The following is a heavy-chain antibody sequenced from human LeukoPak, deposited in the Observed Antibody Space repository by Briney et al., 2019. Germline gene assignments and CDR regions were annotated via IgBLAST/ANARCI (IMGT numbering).Heavy chain of an antibody. Sequence: GGSLRLSCAASGFTFSSSAMGWVRQAPGKGLEWVSTIGSSSATSYYADSVKGRFTISRDNSKNTLSLQMNSLRAEDTAVYYCANRGKYYFDYWGQGSLVTVSS. CDR3: ANRGKYYFDY. CDR2: IGSSSATS. J-gene: IGHJ4*02. CDR1: GFTFSSSA. D-gene: IGHD1-26*01. V-gene: IGHV3-23*01.